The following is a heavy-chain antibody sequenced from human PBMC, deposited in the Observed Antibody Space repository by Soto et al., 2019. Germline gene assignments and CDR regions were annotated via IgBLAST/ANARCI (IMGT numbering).Heavy chain of an antibody. V-gene: IGHV4-59*01. CDR1: GGSISNYY. CDR3: ARTQVVEMATIHYFDY. Sequence: PSETLSLTCTVSGGSISNYYWSWIRQSPGKGLEWIGYIYDNGYTKYKPSLKSRVTISVDTSKNQFSLKLSSVTAADTAVYYCARTQVVEMATIHYFDYWGQGTLVTVSS. CDR2: IYDNGYT. J-gene: IGHJ4*02. D-gene: IGHD5-12*01.